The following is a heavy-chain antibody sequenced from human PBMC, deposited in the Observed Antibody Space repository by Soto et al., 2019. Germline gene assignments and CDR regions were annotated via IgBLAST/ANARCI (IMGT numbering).Heavy chain of an antibody. D-gene: IGHD2-15*01. CDR1: GFTFSSYT. J-gene: IGHJ4*02. V-gene: IGHV3-23*01. Sequence: PGGSLRLSCAASGFTFSSYTMTWVRQAPGEGPEWVSIINPSGATTYYAGSVKGRFTISRDNSKNTLYLQMNSLRADDTAVYYCAKRLQPAVGPSDCWGLGTLVTVSS. CDR2: INPSGATT. CDR3: AKRLQPAVGPSDC.